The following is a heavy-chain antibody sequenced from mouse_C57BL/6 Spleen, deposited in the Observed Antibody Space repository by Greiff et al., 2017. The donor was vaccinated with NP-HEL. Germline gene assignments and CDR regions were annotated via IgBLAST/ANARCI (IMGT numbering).Heavy chain of an antibody. CDR1: GYSFTDYN. Sequence: VQLKESGPELVKPGASVKISCKASGYSFTDYNMNWVKQSNGKSLEWIGVINPNYGTTSYNQKFKGKATLTVDQSSSTAYMQLNSLTSEDSAVYYCARGGTAQATFYYAMDYWGQGTSVTVSS. J-gene: IGHJ4*01. D-gene: IGHD3-2*02. CDR2: INPNYGTT. CDR3: ARGGTAQATFYYAMDY. V-gene: IGHV1-39*01.